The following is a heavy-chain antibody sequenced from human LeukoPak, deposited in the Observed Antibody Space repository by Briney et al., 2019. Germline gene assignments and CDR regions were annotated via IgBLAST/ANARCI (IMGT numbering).Heavy chain of an antibody. V-gene: IGHV5-51*01. J-gene: IGHJ3*02. CDR3: ARAPPYYYDSSGYYGLDAFDI. CDR2: IYPGDSDT. D-gene: IGHD3-22*01. Sequence: GESLKISCKGSGHSFTSYWIGWVRQMPGKGLEWMGIIYPGDSDTRYSPSFQGQVTISADKSISTAYLQWSSLKASDTAMYYCARAPPYYYDSSGYYGLDAFDIWGQGTMVTVSS. CDR1: GHSFTSYW.